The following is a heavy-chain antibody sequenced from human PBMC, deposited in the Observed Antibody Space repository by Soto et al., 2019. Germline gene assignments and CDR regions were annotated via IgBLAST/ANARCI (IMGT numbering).Heavy chain of an antibody. CDR1: GGSISSGDYY. V-gene: IGHV4-30-4*01. CDR3: ARAPYYDILTGYAPYGMDV. J-gene: IGHJ6*02. Sequence: PSETLSLTCTVSGGSISSGDYYWSWIRQPPGKGLEWIGYIYYSGSTYYNPSLKSRVTISVDTSKNQFSLKLSSVTAADTAVYYCARAPYYDILTGYAPYGMDVWGQGTTVTVS. CDR2: IYYSGST. D-gene: IGHD3-9*01.